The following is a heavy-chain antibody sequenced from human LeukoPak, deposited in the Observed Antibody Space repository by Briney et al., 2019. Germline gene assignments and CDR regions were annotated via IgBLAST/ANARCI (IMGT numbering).Heavy chain of an antibody. J-gene: IGHJ4*02. D-gene: IGHD3-10*01. Sequence: ASVKVSCKASGYTFTGYYMHWVRQAPGQGLEWMGWINPNSGGTNYAQKFQGRVTMTRDTSISTAYVELSRLRSDDTAVYYCARDRSYYGSGSYDYWGQGTLVTVSS. V-gene: IGHV1-2*02. CDR2: INPNSGGT. CDR3: ARDRSYYGSGSYDY. CDR1: GYTFTGYY.